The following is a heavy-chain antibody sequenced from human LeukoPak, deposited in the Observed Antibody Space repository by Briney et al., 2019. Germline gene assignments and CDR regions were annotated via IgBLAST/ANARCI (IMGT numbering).Heavy chain of an antibody. CDR1: GYTFTGYY. Sequence: ASVKVSCKASGYTFTGYYMHWVRQAPGQWLEWMGWITPNSGGTNYAQTFQGRVTMTRDTSISTAYMELSRLRSDDTAVYYCARVRVTLPLVRYYYGMDVWGQGTTVTVSS. D-gene: IGHD6-13*01. CDR3: ARVRVTLPLVRYYYGMDV. V-gene: IGHV1-2*02. CDR2: ITPNSGGT. J-gene: IGHJ6*02.